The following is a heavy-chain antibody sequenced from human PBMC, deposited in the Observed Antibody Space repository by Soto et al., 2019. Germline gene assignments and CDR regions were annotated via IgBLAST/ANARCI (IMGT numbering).Heavy chain of an antibody. CDR2: SSGSGSGGST. D-gene: IGHD4-4*01. Sequence: EVQLLESGGGWVQPGGSLRLSCAASGFTLTNDAMTWVRQAPGKGLEWVSISSGSGSGGSTNYADSVKGRFTISRDNSQNTLYLQMNSLRVEDTAVYYCAKDRDDYRNYVFDYWGQGTLVTVSS. CDR3: AKDRDDYRNYVFDY. CDR1: GFTLTNDA. J-gene: IGHJ4*02. V-gene: IGHV3-23*01.